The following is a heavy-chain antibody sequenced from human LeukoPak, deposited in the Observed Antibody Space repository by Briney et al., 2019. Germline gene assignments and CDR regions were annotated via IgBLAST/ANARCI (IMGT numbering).Heavy chain of an antibody. Sequence: GGSLRLSCAASGFTFSSYTMNWVRQAPGKGLEWVSELSGSGGKTYYADSVKGRFTISRDNSKNTLYLQMNSLRAEDTAIYYCVFFYTALKIPYWGQGALVTVSS. CDR1: GFTFSSYT. V-gene: IGHV3-23*01. D-gene: IGHD3-16*01. CDR3: VFFYTALKIPY. CDR2: LSGSGGKT. J-gene: IGHJ4*02.